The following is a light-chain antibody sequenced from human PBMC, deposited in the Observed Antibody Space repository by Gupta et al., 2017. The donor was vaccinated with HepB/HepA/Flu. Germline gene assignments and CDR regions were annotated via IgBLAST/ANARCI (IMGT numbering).Light chain of an antibody. V-gene: IGKV1-39*01. CDR3: QQSDSTPWT. J-gene: IGKJ1*01. Sequence: DIQMTQSPSSLSASVGDRVTITCRASQSISSYLNWYQQKPGKAPKLLIYAASSVQSGVPSRFSGSGSGTDFTLTISSLQPEDFATYYCQQSDSTPWTFGQGTKVEIK. CDR1: QSISSY. CDR2: AAS.